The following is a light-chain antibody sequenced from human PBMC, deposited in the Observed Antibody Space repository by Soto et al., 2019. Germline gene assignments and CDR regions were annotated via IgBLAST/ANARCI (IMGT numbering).Light chain of an antibody. CDR3: QQYNSDSPT. CDR1: QSISSW. J-gene: IGKJ4*01. V-gene: IGKV1-5*01. CDR2: DAS. Sequence: DIQMTQSPSTLSASVGDRVTITCRASQSISSWLAWYQQKPGKAPKLLIYDASSLESGVPSRFSGSGSGTEFTLTISSLQPDEFATYYCQQYNSDSPTFGGGTKVEIK.